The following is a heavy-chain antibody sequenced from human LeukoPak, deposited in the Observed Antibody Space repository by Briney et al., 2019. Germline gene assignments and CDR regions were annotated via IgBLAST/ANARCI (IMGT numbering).Heavy chain of an antibody. V-gene: IGHV1-18*01. CDR1: GYTFTSYG. J-gene: IGHJ5*02. Sequence: ASVKVSCKASGYTFTSYGISWVRQAPGQGLEWMGWISAYNGNTNYAQKLQGRVTMTTDTSTSTAYMELRSLRSDDTAVYYCAVRYSSSWYTNWFDPWGQGTLVTVSS. CDR2: ISAYNGNT. CDR3: AVRYSSSWYTNWFDP. D-gene: IGHD6-13*01.